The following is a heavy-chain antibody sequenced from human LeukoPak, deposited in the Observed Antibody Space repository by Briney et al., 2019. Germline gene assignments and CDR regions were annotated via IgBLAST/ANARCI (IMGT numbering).Heavy chain of an antibody. Sequence: KPSETLSLTCAVYGGSFSGYYWSWIRQPPGKGLEWIGEINHSGSTNYNPSLKSQVTISVDTSKNQFSLKLSSVTAADTAVYYCARGRRSRLRYFDWLTSAFEIWGQGTMVTVSS. J-gene: IGHJ3*02. CDR3: ARGRRSRLRYFDWLTSAFEI. D-gene: IGHD3-9*01. CDR1: GGSFSGYY. V-gene: IGHV4-34*01. CDR2: INHSGST.